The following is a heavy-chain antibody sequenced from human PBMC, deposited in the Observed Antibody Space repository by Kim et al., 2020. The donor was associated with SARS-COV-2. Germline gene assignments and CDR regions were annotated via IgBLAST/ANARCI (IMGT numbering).Heavy chain of an antibody. D-gene: IGHD6-19*01. V-gene: IGHV3-48*03. CDR1: GFSLSSYD. CDR2: FSRSGSGTTI. Sequence: GGSLRLSCAVSGFSLSSYDMNWVRRAPGKGLEWISYFSRSGSGTTIYYADSVKGRFTISRDNAKNSMFLQMNSLRAEDTAVYYWARNRVEAVAGSPLYWYFDLWGRGPLVTVSS. CDR3: ARNRVEAVAGSPLYWYFDL. J-gene: IGHJ2*01.